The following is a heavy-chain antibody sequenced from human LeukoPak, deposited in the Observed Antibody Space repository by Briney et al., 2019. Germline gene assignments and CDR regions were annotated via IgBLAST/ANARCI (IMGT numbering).Heavy chain of an antibody. CDR3: ARASYYGSGFGY. CDR2: IYYSGST. J-gene: IGHJ4*02. V-gene: IGHV4-59*01. Sequence: SETLSLTCTVSGGSISSYYWSWTRQPPGKGLEWIGYIYYSGSTNYNPSLKSRVTISVDTSKNQFSLKLSSVTAADTAVYYCARASYYGSGFGYWGQGTLVTVSS. CDR1: GGSISSYY. D-gene: IGHD3-10*01.